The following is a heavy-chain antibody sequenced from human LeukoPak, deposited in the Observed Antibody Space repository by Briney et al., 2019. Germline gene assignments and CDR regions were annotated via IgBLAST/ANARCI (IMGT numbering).Heavy chain of an antibody. CDR3: AKSRSGYSSGAFDI. Sequence: GGSLRLSCAASGFTFSSNGMSWVRQAPGKGLEWVSGISSSGGSAYYADSVKGRFTISRDNSKNTLYLQMNSLRAEDTALYYCAKSRSGYSSGAFDIWGQGTMVTVSS. CDR1: GFTFSSNG. V-gene: IGHV3-23*01. J-gene: IGHJ3*02. CDR2: ISSSGGSA. D-gene: IGHD3-3*01.